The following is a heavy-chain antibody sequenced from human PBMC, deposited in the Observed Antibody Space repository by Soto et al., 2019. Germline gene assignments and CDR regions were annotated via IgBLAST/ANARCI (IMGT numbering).Heavy chain of an antibody. Sequence: PSETLSLTCAVYGGSFSGYYWSWIRQPPGKGLEWIGEINHSGSTNYNPSLKSRVTISVDTSKNQFSLKLSSVTAADTAVYYCARASGSSWYNYYYGMDVWGQGTTVTVSS. CDR3: ARASGSSWYNYYYGMDV. V-gene: IGHV4-34*01. CDR1: GGSFSGYY. J-gene: IGHJ6*02. D-gene: IGHD6-13*01. CDR2: INHSGST.